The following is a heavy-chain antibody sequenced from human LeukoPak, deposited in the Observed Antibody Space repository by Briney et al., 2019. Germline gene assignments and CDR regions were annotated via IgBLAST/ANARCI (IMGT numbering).Heavy chain of an antibody. CDR3: AGSYDAFDI. J-gene: IGHJ3*02. Sequence: SETLSLTCAVSGYSISSGYYWGWIRQPPGKGLEWIGSIYHSGSTYYNPSLKSRVTISVDTSKNQFSLKLSSVTAADTAVYCCAGSYDAFDIWGQGTMVTVSS. CDR1: GYSISSGYY. CDR2: IYHSGST. D-gene: IGHD2-15*01. V-gene: IGHV4-38-2*01.